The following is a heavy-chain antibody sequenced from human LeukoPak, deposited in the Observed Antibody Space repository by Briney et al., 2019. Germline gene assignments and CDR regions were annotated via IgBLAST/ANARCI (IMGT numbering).Heavy chain of an antibody. V-gene: IGHV3-7*01. CDR1: GFTFSSYW. J-gene: IGHJ6*02. D-gene: IGHD2-8*01. CDR2: IKQDGSEK. CDR3: ARDVVLMVYAPYYYYYGMDV. Sequence: GGSLRLPCAASGFTFSSYWMSWVRQAPGKGLEWVANIKQDGSEKYYVDSVKGRFTISRDNAKNSLYLQMNSLRAEDTAVYYCARDVVLMVYAPYYYYYGMDVWGQGTTVTVSS.